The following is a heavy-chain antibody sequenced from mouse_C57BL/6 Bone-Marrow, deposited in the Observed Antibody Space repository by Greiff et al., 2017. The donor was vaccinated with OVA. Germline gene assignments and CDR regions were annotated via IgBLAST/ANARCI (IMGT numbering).Heavy chain of an antibody. CDR3: ARGYSIYYAMDY. Sequence: EVKLQESGPGLVKPSQSLSLTCSVTGYSITSGYYWNWIRQFPGNKLEWMGYISYDGSNNYNPSLKNRISITRDTSKNQFFLKLNSVTTEDTATYYCARGYSIYYAMDYWGQGTSVTVSS. J-gene: IGHJ4*01. V-gene: IGHV3-6*01. D-gene: IGHD2-5*01. CDR1: GYSITSGYY. CDR2: ISYDGSN.